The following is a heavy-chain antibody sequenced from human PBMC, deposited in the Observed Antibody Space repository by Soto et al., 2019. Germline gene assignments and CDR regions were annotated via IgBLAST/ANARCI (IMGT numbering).Heavy chain of an antibody. D-gene: IGHD2-21*02. Sequence: HPGGSLRLSCAASGFTVSGNYITWVRQAPGKGLEWVSVIFSGDNTYYSDSVKGRFTISRDNSKNTVYLQMNRLRGDDTAVYFCATGLTLPVRPTFDTWGQGTLVTVS. V-gene: IGHV3-53*01. CDR2: IFSGDNT. CDR3: ATGLTLPVRPTFDT. J-gene: IGHJ5*02. CDR1: GFTVSGNY.